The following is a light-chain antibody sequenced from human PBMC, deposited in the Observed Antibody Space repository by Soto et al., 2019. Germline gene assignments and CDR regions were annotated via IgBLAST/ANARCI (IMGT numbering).Light chain of an antibody. CDR1: QSVGSNY. CDR3: QQYTTSPFT. Sequence: EIVLTQSPGTLSLSPGERTTLYCRASQSVGSNYLAWYQQKPDQAPRVLIYGASSRATGIPDRFSGSGSGADFTLTISRLEPEDFAVYYCQQYTTSPFTFGPGTKVDIK. V-gene: IGKV3-20*01. J-gene: IGKJ3*01. CDR2: GAS.